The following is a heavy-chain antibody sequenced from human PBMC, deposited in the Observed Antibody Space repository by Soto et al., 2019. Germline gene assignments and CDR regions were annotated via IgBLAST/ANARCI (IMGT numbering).Heavy chain of an antibody. J-gene: IGHJ6*03. CDR1: GYIFTSYG. V-gene: IGHV1-18*01. Sequence: QVQLVQSGAELKKPGASAKVSCKASGYIFTSYGISWVRQAPGQGLEWMAWISVDSGNTNYAQNFQGRVTMTTDTSARTAHMELRSPRSDDRAVYYCARFNGSGTNYYMDVWGKWTTVIVSS. CDR3: ARFNGSGTNYYMDV. CDR2: ISVDSGNT. D-gene: IGHD3-10*01.